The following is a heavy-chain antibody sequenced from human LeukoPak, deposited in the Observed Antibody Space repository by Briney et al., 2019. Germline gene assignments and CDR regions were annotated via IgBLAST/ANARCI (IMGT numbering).Heavy chain of an antibody. J-gene: IGHJ6*03. V-gene: IGHV4-34*01. D-gene: IGHD2/OR15-2a*01. CDR1: GGSFSGCH. CDR3: ARALTFPDIYYYMDV. CDR2: INPSGRT. Sequence: PSETLSLTCVVSGGSFSGCHWTWIRQSPRKGFEWIGEINPSGRTNYNPSLKSRVMMSVDTSKSQFSLSLTSATAADTAVYYCARALTFPDIYYYMDVWGEGTAVTVFS.